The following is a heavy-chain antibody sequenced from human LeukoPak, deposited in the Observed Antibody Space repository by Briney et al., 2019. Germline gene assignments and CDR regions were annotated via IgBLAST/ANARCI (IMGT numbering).Heavy chain of an antibody. D-gene: IGHD3-10*01. CDR2: IYYSGST. CDR1: GGSISSSSYY. J-gene: IGHJ4*02. Sequence: SETLSLTCTVSGGSISSSSYYWGWIRQPPGEGLEWIGSIYYSGSTYYNPSLKSRVTISVDTSKNQFSLKLSSVTAADTAVYYCARSSKGYGSGTIDYWGQGTLVTVSS. V-gene: IGHV4-39*01. CDR3: ARSSKGYGSGTIDY.